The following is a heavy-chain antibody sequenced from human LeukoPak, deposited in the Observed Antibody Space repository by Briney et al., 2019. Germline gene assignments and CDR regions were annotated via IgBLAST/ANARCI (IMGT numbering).Heavy chain of an antibody. CDR2: IIPNFGTS. J-gene: IGHJ6*04. Sequence: SVKFSCKASGFTFTSYAISCVRQAPGQGLEWMGWIIPNFGTSNYPQKIQGKVTITADKSTSTGYMELSSLRSEDTAVYYCARDHRAPDFPYYYGMDVWGKGTTVTV. CDR3: ARDHRAPDFPYYYGMDV. V-gene: IGHV1-69*06. CDR1: GFTFTSYA.